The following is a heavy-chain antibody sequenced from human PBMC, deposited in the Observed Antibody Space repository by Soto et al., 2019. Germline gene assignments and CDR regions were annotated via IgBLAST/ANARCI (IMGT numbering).Heavy chain of an antibody. Sequence: PSETLSLTCAVYCGSFSSYYWSWIRQPPGKGLEWIGEINHSGSTNYNPSLKSRVTMSVDTSKNQFLLKLSSVTAADTAVYYCARTSRFDCWGQGTLVTVSS. J-gene: IGHJ4*02. D-gene: IGHD6-6*01. V-gene: IGHV4-34*01. CDR3: ARTSRFDC. CDR1: CGSFSSYY. CDR2: INHSGST.